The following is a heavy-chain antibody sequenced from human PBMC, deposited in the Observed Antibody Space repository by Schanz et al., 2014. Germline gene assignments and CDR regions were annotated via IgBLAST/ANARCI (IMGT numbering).Heavy chain of an antibody. Sequence: EVQLLESGGGLVQPGGSLRLSCAASGITFSGYSMNWVRQAPGKGLEWVSFISSSGTSIYYADSVKGRFTISRDNAKNSLYLQMNSLRAEDTAVYYCARGVRIDYWGQGTLVTVSS. D-gene: IGHD3-3*01. CDR3: ARGVRIDY. CDR1: GITFSGYS. J-gene: IGHJ4*02. V-gene: IGHV3-48*01. CDR2: ISSSGTSI.